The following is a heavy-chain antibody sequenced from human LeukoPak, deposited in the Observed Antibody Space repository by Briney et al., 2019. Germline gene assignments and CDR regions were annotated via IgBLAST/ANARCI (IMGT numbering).Heavy chain of an antibody. V-gene: IGHV3-30*18. Sequence: GRSLRLSCAASGFTFSSYGMHWVRQAPGKGLEWVAVISYDGSNKYYADSVKGRFTISRDNSKNTLYLQMNSLRAEDTAVYYCAKEMLLWFGELEYYGMDVWGKGTTVTVSS. CDR2: ISYDGSNK. J-gene: IGHJ6*04. D-gene: IGHD3-10*01. CDR3: AKEMLLWFGELEYYGMDV. CDR1: GFTFSSYG.